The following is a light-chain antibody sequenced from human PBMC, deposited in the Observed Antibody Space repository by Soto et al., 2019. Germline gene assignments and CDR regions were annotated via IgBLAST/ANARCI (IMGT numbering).Light chain of an antibody. J-gene: IGLJ1*01. V-gene: IGLV1-40*01. CDR1: SSNIGAGYD. CDR2: GNS. Sequence: QSVLTQPPSVSGAPGQRVTISCTGSSSNIGAGYDVHWYQQLPGTAPKLLISGNSNRPSGVPDRFSGSKSGTSASLAITGLQAEDEADYYCQSYDSSVSGSLYGFGTGTKVTVL. CDR3: QSYDSSVSGSLYG.